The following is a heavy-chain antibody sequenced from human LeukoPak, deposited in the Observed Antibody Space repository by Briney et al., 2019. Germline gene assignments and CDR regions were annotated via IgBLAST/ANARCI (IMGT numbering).Heavy chain of an antibody. V-gene: IGHV3-30*02. CDR2: IRYDASNK. Sequence: GGSLRLSCAASGFTFSGYGMHWVRQAPDKGLEWVAFIRYDASNKYYADAVKGRFTISRDNSKNILYLQMNSLKTEDTAVYYCAKDGNFRVPGEDWGQGTLVTVSS. J-gene: IGHJ4*02. D-gene: IGHD3-10*01. CDR1: GFTFSGYG. CDR3: AKDGNFRVPGED.